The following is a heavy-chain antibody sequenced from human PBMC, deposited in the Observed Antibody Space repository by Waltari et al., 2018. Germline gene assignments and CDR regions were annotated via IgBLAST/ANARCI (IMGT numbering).Heavy chain of an antibody. CDR3: VRGRSGSVVVPAAKTFYYMDV. CDR1: GGTFSRYP. V-gene: IGHV1-69*12. D-gene: IGHD2-2*01. Sequence: QVQLVQSGAEVKKPGSSLKVSCKASGGTFSRYPISWVRQAPGQGLEWMGGITPILGTANNGQKVQGRVTITADESTSTAYMEVSSLRPDDAAVYYCVRGRSGSVVVPAAKTFYYMDVWGKGTTVTISS. CDR2: ITPILGTA. J-gene: IGHJ6*03.